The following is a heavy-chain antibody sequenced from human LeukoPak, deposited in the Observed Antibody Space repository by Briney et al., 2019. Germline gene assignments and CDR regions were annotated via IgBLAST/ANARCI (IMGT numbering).Heavy chain of an antibody. CDR2: IKQDGSEK. CDR3: ATDHK. J-gene: IGHJ4*02. Sequence: QPGGSLRLSCAASGFTFSSSWMTWVRQAPGKGLEWVANIKQDGSEKNYVDSVKGRFTISRDNARNSLYLQMNSLRVEDTAVYYCATDHKWGQGTQVTVSS. CDR1: GFTFSSSW. V-gene: IGHV3-7*05.